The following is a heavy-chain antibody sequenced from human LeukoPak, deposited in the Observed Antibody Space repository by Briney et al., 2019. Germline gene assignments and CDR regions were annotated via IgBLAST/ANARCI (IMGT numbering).Heavy chain of an antibody. CDR3: AKDRRSGSFTLDY. CDR2: ISYDGGNK. D-gene: IGHD3-3*01. CDR1: GFTFSSYG. Sequence: PGGSLRLSCVASGFTFSSYGMHWVRQAPGKGLEWVTVISYDGGNKYYADSANGRFTVSRDNSKDTLYLQMNSLRPEDTAVYYCAKDRRSGSFTLDYWGQGTLVTVSS. J-gene: IGHJ4*02. V-gene: IGHV3-30*18.